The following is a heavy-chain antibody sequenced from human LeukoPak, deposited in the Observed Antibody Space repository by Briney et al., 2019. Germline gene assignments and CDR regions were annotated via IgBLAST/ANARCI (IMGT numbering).Heavy chain of an antibody. CDR1: GFTFSSYA. CDR3: AKDHAVATFGEFDY. Sequence: PGGSLRLSCAASGFTFSSYAMSWVRQAPGKGLEWVSAISGSGGSTYYADSVKGRFTISRDNSKNTLYLQMNSLRAEDMAVYYCAKDHAVATFGEFDYWGQGTLVTVSS. CDR2: ISGSGGST. D-gene: IGHD6-19*01. V-gene: IGHV3-23*01. J-gene: IGHJ4*02.